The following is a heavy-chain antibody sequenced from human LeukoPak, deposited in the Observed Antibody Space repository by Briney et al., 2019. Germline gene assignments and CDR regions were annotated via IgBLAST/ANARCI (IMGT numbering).Heavy chain of an antibody. Sequence: GGSLRLSCAASGLTFSSYSMHWARQAPGKGLEWVAVIWYDGSNEYYADSVKGRFTILRDNSKNTLHLQMNSLRAEDTAVYYCARPLVGDALDYWGQGTLVTVPS. V-gene: IGHV3-33*08. J-gene: IGHJ4*02. CDR3: ARPLVGDALDY. D-gene: IGHD1-26*01. CDR1: GLTFSSYS. CDR2: IWYDGSNE.